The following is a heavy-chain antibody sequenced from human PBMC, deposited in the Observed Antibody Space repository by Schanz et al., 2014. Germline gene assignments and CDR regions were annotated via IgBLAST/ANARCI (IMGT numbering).Heavy chain of an antibody. J-gene: IGHJ4*02. Sequence: EVQLVESGGGLVQPGRSLRLSCVASGFRFDDYAMHWVRQAPGKGLEWVSGMSWNAGSFGYGDSVKGRFTISRDNSKSTLYLQVNSLRPEDTAVYYCARLDSSSWYPRYWGQGTLVTVSS. D-gene: IGHD6-13*01. CDR3: ARLDSSSWYPRY. CDR1: GFRFDDYA. V-gene: IGHV3-9*01. CDR2: MSWNAGSF.